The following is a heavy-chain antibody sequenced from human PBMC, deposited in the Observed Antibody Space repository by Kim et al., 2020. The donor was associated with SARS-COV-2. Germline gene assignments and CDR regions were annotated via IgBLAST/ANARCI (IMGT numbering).Heavy chain of an antibody. D-gene: IGHD3-16*01. Sequence: GGSLRLSCAASGFTFSGYAMSWVRQAPGKGLEWVSGISGAGGSTYYADSVKGRFTISRDNSKNTLYVQMNSLRADDTAVYYCAKVGAGYWYFDLWGRGTLGTVSS. CDR1: GFTFSGYA. CDR2: ISGAGGST. V-gene: IGHV3-23*01. CDR3: AKVGAGYWYFDL. J-gene: IGHJ2*01.